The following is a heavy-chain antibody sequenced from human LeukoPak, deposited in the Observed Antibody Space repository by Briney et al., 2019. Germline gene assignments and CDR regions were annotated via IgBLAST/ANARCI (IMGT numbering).Heavy chain of an antibody. CDR3: ARVLSHCSSTSCPPGYYYYMDV. D-gene: IGHD2-2*01. CDR1: GGSISSYY. Sequence: SETLSLTCTVSGGSISSYYWSWIRQPPGKGLEWIGYIYYSGSTNYNPSLKSRVTISVDTSKNQFSLKLSSVTAADTAVYYCARVLSHCSSTSCPPGYYYYMDVWGKGTTVTVSS. CDR2: IYYSGST. J-gene: IGHJ6*03. V-gene: IGHV4-59*01.